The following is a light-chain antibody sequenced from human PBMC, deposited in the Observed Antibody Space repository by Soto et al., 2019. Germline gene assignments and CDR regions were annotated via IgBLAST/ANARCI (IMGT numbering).Light chain of an antibody. CDR3: AAWDDSLKGPM. J-gene: IGLJ3*02. CDR1: SSNIGGHT. CDR2: DNN. Sequence: QSVLTQPPSTSGTPGQRITISCSGSSSNIGGHTVNWYQQVPGTAPKLLIYDNNQRPSGVPDRFSGSKSGTSASLAISGLQSGDEADYHCAAWDDSLKGPMFGGGTKLTVL. V-gene: IGLV1-44*01.